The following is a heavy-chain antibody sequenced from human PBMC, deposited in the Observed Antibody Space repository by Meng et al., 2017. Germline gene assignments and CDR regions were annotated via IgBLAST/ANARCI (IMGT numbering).Heavy chain of an antibody. CDR3: TRLVAGTFGQLFDP. D-gene: IGHD2-15*01. J-gene: IGHJ5*02. V-gene: IGHV7-4-1*02. Sequence: QVQLGTSGFELKNPGASVKVSCKASGYTFTSYAMNWVRQAPGQGLEWMGWINTNTGNPTYAQGFTGRFVFSLDTSVSTAYLQISSLKAEDTAVYYCTRLVAGTFGQLFDPWGQGTLVTVSS. CDR2: INTNTGNP. CDR1: GYTFTSYA.